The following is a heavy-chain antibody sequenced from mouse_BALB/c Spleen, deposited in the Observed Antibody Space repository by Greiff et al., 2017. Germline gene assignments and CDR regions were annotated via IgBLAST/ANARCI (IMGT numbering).Heavy chain of an antibody. J-gene: IGHJ4*01. Sequence: EVMLVESGGGLVQPGGSLRLSCATSGFTFTDYYMSWVRQPPGKALEWLGFIRNKANGYTTEYSASVKGRFTISRDNSQSILYLQMNTLRAEDSATYYCARVIRGYAMDYWGQGTSVTVSS. CDR2: IRNKANGYTT. V-gene: IGHV7-3*02. CDR1: GFTFTDYY. CDR3: ARVIRGYAMDY.